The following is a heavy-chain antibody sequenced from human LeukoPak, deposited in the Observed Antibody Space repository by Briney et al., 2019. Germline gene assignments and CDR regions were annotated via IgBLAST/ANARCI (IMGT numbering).Heavy chain of an antibody. CDR3: ARDPYSSANYYYYYGMDV. D-gene: IGHD6-25*01. Sequence: GGSLRLSCAAYGFTFSNYWMSWIRQAPGKGLEWVSYISSSGSTIYYADSVKGRFTISRDNAKNSLYLQMNSLRAEDTAVYYCARDPYSSANYYYYYGMDVWGQGTTVTVSS. CDR2: ISSSGSTI. V-gene: IGHV3-11*01. J-gene: IGHJ6*02. CDR1: GFTFSNYW.